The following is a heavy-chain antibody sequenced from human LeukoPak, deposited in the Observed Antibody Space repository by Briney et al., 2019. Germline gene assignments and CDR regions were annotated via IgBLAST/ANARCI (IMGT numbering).Heavy chain of an antibody. CDR1: GYAFTGYY. V-gene: IGHV1-2*02. Sequence: ASVKVSCKASGYAFTGYYMHWVRQAPGQGLEWMGWINPNSGNTNYAQKVQGRVTMTTDTSTSTAYMELRSLRSDDTALYYCAREETYGSGSPPDYWGQGTLVTVSS. J-gene: IGHJ4*02. D-gene: IGHD3-10*01. CDR3: AREETYGSGSPPDY. CDR2: INPNSGNT.